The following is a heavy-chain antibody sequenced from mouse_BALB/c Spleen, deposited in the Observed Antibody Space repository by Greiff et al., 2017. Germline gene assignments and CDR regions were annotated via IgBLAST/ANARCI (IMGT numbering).Heavy chain of an antibody. CDR2: INPSTGYT. V-gene: IGHV1-7*01. CDR1: GYTFTSYW. Sequence: QVQLQQPGAELVKPGASVKLSCKASGYTFTSYWMHWVKQRPGQGLEWIGYINPSTGYTEYNQKFKDKATLTADKSSSTAYMQLSSLTSEDSAVYYCARSGYGYPFDYWGQGTTLTVSS. CDR3: ARSGYGYPFDY. J-gene: IGHJ2*01. D-gene: IGHD1-2*01.